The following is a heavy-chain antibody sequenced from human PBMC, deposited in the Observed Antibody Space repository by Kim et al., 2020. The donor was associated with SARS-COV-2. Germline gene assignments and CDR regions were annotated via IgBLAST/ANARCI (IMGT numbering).Heavy chain of an antibody. CDR1: GYTFTSYY. D-gene: IGHD6-6*01. J-gene: IGHJ6*02. Sequence: ASVKVSCKASGYTFTSYYMHWVRQAPGQGLEWMGIINPSGGSTSYAQKFQGRVTMTRDTSTSTVYMELSSLRSEDTAVYYCARDLVQQLPLPHYYYYYGMDVWGQGTTVTVSS. V-gene: IGHV1-46*01. CDR3: ARDLVQQLPLPHYYYYYGMDV. CDR2: INPSGGST.